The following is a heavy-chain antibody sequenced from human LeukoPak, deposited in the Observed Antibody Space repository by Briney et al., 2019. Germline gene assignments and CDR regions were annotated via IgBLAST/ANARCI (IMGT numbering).Heavy chain of an antibody. Sequence: GGSLRLSCAASGFTFSSYGMHWVRQAPGKGLEWVAVISYDGSNKYYADSVKGRFTISRDNSKNTLYLQMNSLRAEDTAVYYCAKSRGPSYDHFFDSWGQGTLVTVSS. CDR1: GFTFSSYG. CDR3: AKSRGPSYDHFFDS. CDR2: ISYDGSNK. J-gene: IGHJ4*02. D-gene: IGHD3-10*01. V-gene: IGHV3-30*18.